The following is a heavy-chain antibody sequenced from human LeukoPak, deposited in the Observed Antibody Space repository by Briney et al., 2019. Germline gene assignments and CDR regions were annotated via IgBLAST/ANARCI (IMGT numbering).Heavy chain of an antibody. CDR3: ARVGDGWAFDI. CDR2: IYYSGST. V-gene: IGHV4-39*07. Sequence: SETLSLTCTVSGGSISSSSYYWGWIRQPPGKGLEWIGSIYYSGSTYYNPSLKSRVTISVDTSKNQFSLRLSSVTAADTAVYYCARVGDGWAFDIWGQGTMVTVSS. CDR1: GGSISSSSYY. J-gene: IGHJ3*02. D-gene: IGHD2-15*01.